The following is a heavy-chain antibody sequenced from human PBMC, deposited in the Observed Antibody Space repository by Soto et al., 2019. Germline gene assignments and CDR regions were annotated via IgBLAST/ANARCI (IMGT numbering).Heavy chain of an antibody. Sequence: EVQLVESGGGLVKPGGSLRLSCAASGFTFSSYNMNWVRQAPGKGLEWVSSISSSATYIYYADSVKGRFTISRDNAKNSLYLQMNSLRAEDTAVYYCAKDEYNYVPYQYNGMDVWGQGTTVTVSS. CDR2: ISSSATYI. D-gene: IGHD3-16*01. V-gene: IGHV3-21*01. CDR1: GFTFSSYN. CDR3: AKDEYNYVPYQYNGMDV. J-gene: IGHJ6*02.